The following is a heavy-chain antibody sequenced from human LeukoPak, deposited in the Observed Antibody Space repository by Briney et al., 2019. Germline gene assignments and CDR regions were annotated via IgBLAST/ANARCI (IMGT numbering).Heavy chain of an antibody. J-gene: IGHJ4*02. CDR1: GFIFTNYW. CDR2: IKKDGSEK. Sequence: GGSLRLSCASSGFIFTNYWMTWVRQAPGKGLEWVANIKKDGSEKYYVDSVKGRFIISRDDAKKSVYLQMNSLRAEDTAVYYCARDRRAMTVAYWGQGTLVTVFS. D-gene: IGHD4/OR15-4a*01. CDR3: ARDRRAMTVAY. V-gene: IGHV3-7*01.